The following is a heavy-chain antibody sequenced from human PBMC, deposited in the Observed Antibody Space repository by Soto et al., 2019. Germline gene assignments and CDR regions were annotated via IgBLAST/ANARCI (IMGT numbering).Heavy chain of an antibody. CDR2: IYHSGST. V-gene: IGHV4-4*02. J-gene: IGHJ4*02. CDR3: ARSSAAGS. D-gene: IGHD6-25*01. CDR1: GASISSTNW. Sequence: PSETLSLTCVVSGASISSTNWWSWVRQPPGKGLEWIGEIYHSGSTNYNPSLKTRVTVSVDKSKNQFSLRLSSVTAADTAVYYCARSSAAGSWGQGTVVTVST.